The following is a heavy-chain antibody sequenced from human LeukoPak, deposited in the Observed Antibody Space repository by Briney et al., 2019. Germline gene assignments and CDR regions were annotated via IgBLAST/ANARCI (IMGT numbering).Heavy chain of an antibody. V-gene: IGHV1-24*01. Sequence: ASVTVSCKASGYTFTSYGISWVRQAPGKGLEWMGGFDPEDGETIYAQKFQGRVTMTEDTSTDTAYMELSSLRSEDTAVYYCATVPTYYYDSSGSSWGQGTLVTVSS. D-gene: IGHD3-22*01. CDR1: GYTFTSYG. J-gene: IGHJ5*02. CDR2: FDPEDGET. CDR3: ATVPTYYYDSSGSS.